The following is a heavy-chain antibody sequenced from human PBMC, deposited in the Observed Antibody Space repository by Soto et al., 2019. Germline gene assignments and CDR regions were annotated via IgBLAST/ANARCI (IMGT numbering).Heavy chain of an antibody. CDR2: MNPNSGNT. Sequence: ASVKVSCKASGYRFTRYDINWVRQATGQGLERMGWMNPNSGNTGYAQKFQGRVTMTRNTSISTAYMELSSLRSEDTAVYYCARGCSSTSCYGADAFDIWGQGTMVTVSS. D-gene: IGHD2-2*01. J-gene: IGHJ3*02. CDR3: ARGCSSTSCYGADAFDI. CDR1: GYRFTRYD. V-gene: IGHV1-8*01.